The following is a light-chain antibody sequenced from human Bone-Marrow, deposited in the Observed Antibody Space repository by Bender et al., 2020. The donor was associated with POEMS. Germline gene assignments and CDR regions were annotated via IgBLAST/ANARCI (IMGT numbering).Light chain of an antibody. CDR1: HNDVGGYNY. J-gene: IGLJ3*02. CDR3: SSYTTSSTLV. Sequence: QSALTQPRSVSGSPGQSITISCTGTHNDVGGYNYVSWYQHHPGKAPKVMIYDVSNRPSGVSNRFSGSKSGNTASLTISGLQAEDEADYYCSSYTTSSTLVFGAGTKLTVL. V-gene: IGLV2-14*03. CDR2: DVS.